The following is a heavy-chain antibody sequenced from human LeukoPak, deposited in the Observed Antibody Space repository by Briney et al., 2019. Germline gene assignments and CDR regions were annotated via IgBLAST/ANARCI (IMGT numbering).Heavy chain of an antibody. CDR3: ARDSGYDFWSGYYI. V-gene: IGHV4-59*01. J-gene: IGHJ4*02. CDR2: IYYSGST. Sequence: PSETLSLTCTVSGGSISSYYWSWIRQPPGKGLEWIGYIYYSGSTNYNPSLKSRVTISVDTSKNQFSLKLSSVTAADTAVYYCARDSGYDFWSGYYIWGQGTLVTVSS. CDR1: GGSISSYY. D-gene: IGHD3-3*01.